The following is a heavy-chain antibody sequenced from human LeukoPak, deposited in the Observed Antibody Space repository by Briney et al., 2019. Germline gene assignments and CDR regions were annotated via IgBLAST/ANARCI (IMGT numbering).Heavy chain of an antibody. CDR2: IYSGGST. Sequence: GGSLRLSCAASGFTVSSNYMSWVRQAPGKGLEWVSVIYSGGSTYYADSVKGRFTISRDNSKNTLYLQMNSLRDEDTAVYYCAKDLGCSTTSCTYDAFDIWGQGTMVTVSS. D-gene: IGHD2-2*01. CDR1: GFTVSSNY. J-gene: IGHJ3*02. V-gene: IGHV3-53*05. CDR3: AKDLGCSTTSCTYDAFDI.